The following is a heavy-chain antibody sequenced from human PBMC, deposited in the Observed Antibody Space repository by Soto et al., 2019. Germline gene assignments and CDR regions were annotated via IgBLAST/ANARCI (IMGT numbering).Heavy chain of an antibody. V-gene: IGHV5-51*01. CDR1: GYSFTSYW. CDR3: ARLKTPKDWNYDYFDY. Sequence: GESLKISCKGSGYSFTSYWIGWVRQMPGKGLEWMGIIYPGDSDTRYSPSFQGQVTISADKSISTAYLQWSSLKASDTAMYYCARLKTPKDWNYDYFDYWGQGTLVTVSS. J-gene: IGHJ4*02. CDR2: IYPGDSDT. D-gene: IGHD1-7*01.